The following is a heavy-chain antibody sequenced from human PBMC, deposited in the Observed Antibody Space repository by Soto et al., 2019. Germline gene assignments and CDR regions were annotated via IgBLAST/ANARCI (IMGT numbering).Heavy chain of an antibody. CDR3: ARDGSPYCSGGSCYSSYYYYGMDV. D-gene: IGHD2-15*01. CDR2: IIPIFGTA. J-gene: IGHJ6*02. CDR1: GGTFSSYA. Sequence: QVQLVQSGAEVKKPGSSVKVSCKASGGTFSSYAISWVRQAPGQGLEWMGGIIPIFGTANYAQKFQGRVTITADESTNKADMELSSLRYEDTAVYYCARDGSPYCSGGSCYSSYYYYGMDVWGQGTTVTVSS. V-gene: IGHV1-69*01.